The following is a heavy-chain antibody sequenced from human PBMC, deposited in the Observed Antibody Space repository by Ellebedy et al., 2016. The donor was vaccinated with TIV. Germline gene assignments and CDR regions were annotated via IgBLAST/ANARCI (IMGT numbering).Heavy chain of an antibody. J-gene: IGHJ3*02. CDR3: ARNILKFLNAFEI. D-gene: IGHD3-3*01. CDR1: GGSFSGYS. CDR2: IDHGGST. Sequence: SETLSLTCAVYGGSFSGYSWSWIRQPPGRGLEWIGEIDHGGSTNYNPSLKSRITISVGTSKNHFSLKLTSVTAADTAVYYCARNILKFLNAFEIWGQGTMVTVSS. V-gene: IGHV4-34*01.